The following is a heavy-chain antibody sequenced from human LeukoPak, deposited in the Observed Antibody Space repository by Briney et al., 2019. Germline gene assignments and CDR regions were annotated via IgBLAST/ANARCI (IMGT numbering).Heavy chain of an antibody. V-gene: IGHV1-2*04. CDR2: INPNSGGT. J-gene: IGHJ6*02. CDR1: GYTFTGYY. Sequence: ASVKVSCKASGYTFTGYYMHWVRQAPGQGLERMGWINPNSGGTNYAQKFQGWVTMTRDTSISTAYMELSRLRSDDTAVYYCARAAAGTPGHYYYYGMDVWGQGTTVTVSS. D-gene: IGHD6-13*01. CDR3: ARAAAGTPGHYYYYGMDV.